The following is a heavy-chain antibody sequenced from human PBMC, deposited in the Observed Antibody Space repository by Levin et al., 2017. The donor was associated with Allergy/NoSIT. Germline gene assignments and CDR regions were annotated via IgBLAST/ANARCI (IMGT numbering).Heavy chain of an antibody. J-gene: IGHJ4*02. Sequence: PGGSLRLSCAASGFTFSNAWMSWVRQAPGKGLEWVGRIKSKSDGGTTEDAAPVKGRLTISRDYSKNTLYLHMNSLKTEDTGVYYCTTTIRWSPVDLDYWGQGTLVTVSS. CDR3: TTTIRWSPVDLDY. V-gene: IGHV3-15*01. CDR1: GFTFSNAW. D-gene: IGHD4-23*01. CDR2: IKSKSDGGTT.